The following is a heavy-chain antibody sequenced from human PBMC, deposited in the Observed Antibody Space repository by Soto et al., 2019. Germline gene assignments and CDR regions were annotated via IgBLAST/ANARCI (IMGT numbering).Heavy chain of an antibody. J-gene: IGHJ4*02. Sequence: ASVKVSCKTSGYTFTSYTITWVRQAPGQGLEWMGWVSPYSGNTNYAKKLQGRISITTDTSTTTAYMELRSLRSDDTAVYYCAAVDTAMVTGYWGQGTLVTVSS. CDR1: GYTFTSYT. CDR2: VSPYSGNT. D-gene: IGHD5-18*01. CDR3: AAVDTAMVTGY. V-gene: IGHV1-18*01.